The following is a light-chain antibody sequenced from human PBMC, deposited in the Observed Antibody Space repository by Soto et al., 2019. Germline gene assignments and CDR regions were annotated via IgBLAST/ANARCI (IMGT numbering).Light chain of an antibody. V-gene: IGLV6-57*03. CDR3: QSYDTSAWV. Sequence: NFMLTQHHSVSESPGKTVAISCTRSSGSIASNYVRWYQQRPGSAPPTVIYEDNQRPSGVPDRFSGSIDSSSNSASLTISGLQTEDEADYYCQSYDTSAWVFGGGTKLTVL. J-gene: IGLJ3*02. CDR2: EDN. CDR1: SGSIASNY.